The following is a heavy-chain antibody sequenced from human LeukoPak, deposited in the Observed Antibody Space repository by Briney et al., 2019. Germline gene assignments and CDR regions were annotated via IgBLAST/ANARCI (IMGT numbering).Heavy chain of an antibody. CDR2: ISYDGSNK. Sequence: GGSLRLSCAASGFTFSSYGMHWVRQAPGKGLEWVAVISYDGSNKYYADSVKGRFTICRDNSKNALYLQMNSLIAEDTAVYYCALESGYYYDSSGYWGQGTMVTVSS. CDR1: GFTFSSYG. V-gene: IGHV3-30*03. J-gene: IGHJ3*01. D-gene: IGHD3-22*01. CDR3: ALESGYYYDSSGY.